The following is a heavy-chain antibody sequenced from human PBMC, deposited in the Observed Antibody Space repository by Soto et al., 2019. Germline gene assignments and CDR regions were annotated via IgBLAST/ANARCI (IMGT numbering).Heavy chain of an antibody. CDR1: GGSISSGGYS. Sequence: PSETLSLTCAVSGGSISSGGYSWSWIRQPPGKGLEWIGYIYHSGSTYYNPSLKSRVTISVDRSKNQFSLKLSSVTAADTAVYYCARDRRWFGEEGFDPWGQGTLVTVSS. CDR3: ARDRRWFGEEGFDP. CDR2: IYHSGST. D-gene: IGHD3-10*01. V-gene: IGHV4-30-2*01. J-gene: IGHJ5*02.